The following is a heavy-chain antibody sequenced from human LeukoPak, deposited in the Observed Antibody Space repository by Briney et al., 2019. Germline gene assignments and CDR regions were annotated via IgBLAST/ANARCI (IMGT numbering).Heavy chain of an antibody. CDR1: GFTFSSYA. Sequence: GGSLRLSCAASGFTFSSYAMSWVRQAPGKGLEWVSSISGGGVITYYADSVKGRFTISRDNSKNMLSLQMNSLRAEDTAVYYCAKDFYGSVRNYFDYWGQGTVVTVSS. CDR2: ISGGGVIT. CDR3: AKDFYGSVRNYFDY. V-gene: IGHV3-23*01. D-gene: IGHD3-10*01. J-gene: IGHJ4*02.